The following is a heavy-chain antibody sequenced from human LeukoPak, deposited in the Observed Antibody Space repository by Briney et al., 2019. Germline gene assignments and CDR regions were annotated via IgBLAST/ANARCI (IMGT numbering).Heavy chain of an antibody. J-gene: IGHJ4*02. V-gene: IGHV3-30*18. CDR1: GFTFSHYR. CDR2: ISYDGTNK. D-gene: IGHD7-27*01. CDR3: TKGVLGRTQSVSAGLDY. Sequence: GGSLILSCAAAGFTFSHYRMHWVRQAPGKGLEWVAVISYDGTNKYYGDSVTGRFTISRDNSKNTLYLQMNSLRAEDTAVYYCTKGVLGRTQSVSAGLDYWGQGTLVIVSS.